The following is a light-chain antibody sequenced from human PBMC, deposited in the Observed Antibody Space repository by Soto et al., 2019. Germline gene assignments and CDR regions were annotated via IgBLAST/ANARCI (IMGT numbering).Light chain of an antibody. CDR3: QQSYSTPRFT. V-gene: IGKV1-39*01. CDR1: ESIRSY. Sequence: DIPMTQSPSSLSASVGDTVTITCRASESIRSYLNWYQQKPGKAPKLLIYGASTLQSGVPSRFSGSGSETDFTLTISSLQPEDFATYYCQQSYSTPRFTFGPGTKVDIK. CDR2: GAS. J-gene: IGKJ3*01.